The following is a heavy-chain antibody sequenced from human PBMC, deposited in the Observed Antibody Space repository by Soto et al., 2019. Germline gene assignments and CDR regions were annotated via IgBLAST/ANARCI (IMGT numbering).Heavy chain of an antibody. CDR1: GFTFDDYA. Sequence: GGSLRLSCAASGFTFDDYAMHWVRQAPGKGLEWVSGISWNSGSIGYADSVKGRFTISRDNAKNSLYLQMNSLRAEDTALYYCAKSYSSSSPIDYWGQGTLVTVSS. J-gene: IGHJ4*02. CDR2: ISWNSGSI. D-gene: IGHD6-6*01. CDR3: AKSYSSSSPIDY. V-gene: IGHV3-9*01.